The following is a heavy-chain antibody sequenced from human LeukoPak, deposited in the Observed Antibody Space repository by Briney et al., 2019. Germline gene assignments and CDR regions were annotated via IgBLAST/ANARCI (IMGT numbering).Heavy chain of an antibody. D-gene: IGHD2-15*01. V-gene: IGHV4-39*07. CDR2: IYTRGST. Sequence: SETLSLTCTVSGGSISSSSYYWGWIRQPPGKGLEWIGRIYTRGSTNYNPSLKSRVTMSVDTSKNQFSLKLSSVTAADTAVYYCARGGYCRLTICPGGEVFVFWGQGKMVSVFS. CDR1: GGSISSSSYY. J-gene: IGHJ3*01. CDR3: ARGGYCRLTICPGGEVFVF.